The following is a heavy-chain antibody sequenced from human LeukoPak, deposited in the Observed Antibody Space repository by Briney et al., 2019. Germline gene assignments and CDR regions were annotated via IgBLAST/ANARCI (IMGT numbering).Heavy chain of an antibody. D-gene: IGHD1-26*01. V-gene: IGHV4-30-4*01. CDR1: GGLISRIEYY. CDR3: ASVSVWELATHTGGSFDY. Sequence: PSETLSLTCTVSGGLISRIEYYWGWVRQSPVKGLEWLGHIYHTGTTLYSPHLNNRLTVSVDSSKNQFSLTLNSVTAADTAVYYCASVSVWELATHTGGSFDYWGRGILVTVSP. CDR2: IYHTGTT. J-gene: IGHJ4*02.